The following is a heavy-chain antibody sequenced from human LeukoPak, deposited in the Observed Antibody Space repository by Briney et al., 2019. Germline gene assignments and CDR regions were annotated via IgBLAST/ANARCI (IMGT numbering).Heavy chain of an antibody. CDR2: IYTSGST. V-gene: IGHV4-4*07. J-gene: IGHJ4*02. CDR3: ARQTYYYDSSGYFELWGHFDY. D-gene: IGHD3-22*01. Sequence: SETLSLTCTVSGGSISSYYWSWIRQPAGKGLEWIGRIYTSGSTNYNPSLKSRVTISVDTSKNQFSLKLSSVTAADTAVYYCARQTYYYDSSGYFELWGHFDYWGQGTLVTVSS. CDR1: GGSISSYY.